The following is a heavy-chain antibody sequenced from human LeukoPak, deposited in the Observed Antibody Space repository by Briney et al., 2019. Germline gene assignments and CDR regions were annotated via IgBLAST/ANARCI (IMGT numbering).Heavy chain of an antibody. V-gene: IGHV1-69*13. J-gene: IGHJ4*02. CDR1: GGTFSSYA. Sequence: ASVKVSCKASGGTFSSYAISWVRQAPGQGLEWMGGIIPIFGTANYAQKFQGRVTITADESTSTAYMELRSLRSDDTAVYYCARDPQNAIFFDYWGQGTLVTVSS. D-gene: IGHD1-1*01. CDR3: ARDPQNAIFFDY. CDR2: IIPIFGTA.